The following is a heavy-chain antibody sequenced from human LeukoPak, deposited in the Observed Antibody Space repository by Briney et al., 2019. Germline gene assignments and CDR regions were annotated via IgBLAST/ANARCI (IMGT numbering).Heavy chain of an antibody. CDR3: ARSVGSGRFDY. CDR1: GFTFSSYT. Sequence: GGSLRLSCAASGFTFSSYTMNWVRQAPGKGLEWVSSITSSSSYIYYADSVKGRFTISRDNSKNTLYLQMNSLRAEDTAVYYCARSVGSGRFDYWGQGTLVTVSS. J-gene: IGHJ4*02. D-gene: IGHD6-19*01. V-gene: IGHV3-21*01. CDR2: ITSSSSYI.